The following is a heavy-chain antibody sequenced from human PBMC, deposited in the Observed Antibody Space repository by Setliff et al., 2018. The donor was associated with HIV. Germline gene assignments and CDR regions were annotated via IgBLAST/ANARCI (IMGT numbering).Heavy chain of an antibody. CDR2: ISYSRNYI. J-gene: IGHJ4*02. CDR3: ARDRASFGYYERLDY. V-gene: IGHV3-21*01. CDR1: GFTFSNYN. Sequence: PGGSLRLSCAASGFTFSNYNMNWVRQAPGKGLEWVSSISYSRNYIYYADSVKGRFTISRGNAQNSVYLQMNSLRAEDTAVYYCARDRASFGYYERLDYWGRGTLVTVSS. D-gene: IGHD3-3*01.